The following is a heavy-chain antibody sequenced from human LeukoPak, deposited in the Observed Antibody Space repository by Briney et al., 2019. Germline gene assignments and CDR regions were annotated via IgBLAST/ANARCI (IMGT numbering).Heavy chain of an antibody. Sequence: ASVKVSCKASGYTFAGYPIHWVRQVPGQGLEWIGRIHPNSGDTYYAQKFQGRVTMTRDTSINTAYMDLSRLTSHDTAVFYWARDRNNWSSLNAWGQGTLVTVSS. V-gene: IGHV1-2*06. CDR3: ARDRNNWSSLNA. J-gene: IGHJ5*02. CDR1: GYTFAGYP. CDR2: IHPNSGDT. D-gene: IGHD1-1*01.